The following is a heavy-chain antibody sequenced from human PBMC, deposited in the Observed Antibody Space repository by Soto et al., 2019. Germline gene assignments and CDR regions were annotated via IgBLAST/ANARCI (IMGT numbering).Heavy chain of an antibody. J-gene: IGHJ4*02. CDR3: ARAGRQQWLVQNCFDY. D-gene: IGHD6-19*01. V-gene: IGHV4-34*01. CDR1: GGSFIGYY. CDR2: INHSGST. Sequence: SETLSLTCAFYGGSFIGYYWSWIRQPPGKGLEWIGEINHSGSTNYNPSLKSRVTISVDTSKNQFSLKLSSVTAADTAVYYCARAGRQQWLVQNCFDYWGQGTLVTVSS.